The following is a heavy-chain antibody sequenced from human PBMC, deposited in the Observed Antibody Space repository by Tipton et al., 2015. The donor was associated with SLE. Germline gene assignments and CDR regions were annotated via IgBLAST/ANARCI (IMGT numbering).Heavy chain of an antibody. V-gene: IGHV4-39*07. Sequence: TLSLTCSVSGGSVSTSRYYWGWIRQPPGQGLEWIGNIFFNGNTYYTPSLKSRATISIDMSRNQFSLRLNFVTAADTAVYYCARDTDIRGAAQVGYFYYWGQGTLVTVSP. CDR3: ARDTDIRGAAQVGYFYY. J-gene: IGHJ1*01. CDR2: IFFNGNT. CDR1: GGSVSTSRYY. D-gene: IGHD2-15*01.